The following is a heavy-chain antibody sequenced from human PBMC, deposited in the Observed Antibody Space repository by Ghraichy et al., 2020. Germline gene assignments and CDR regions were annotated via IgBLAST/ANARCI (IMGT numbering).Heavy chain of an antibody. D-gene: IGHD6-6*01. Sequence: GGSLRLSCAASGFTFSSYEMNWVRQAPGKGLEWVSYISSSGSTIYYADSVKGRFTISRDNAKNSLYLQMNSLRAEDTAVYYCARDQGEYSSQPPFDYWGQGTLVTVSS. J-gene: IGHJ4*02. CDR3: ARDQGEYSSQPPFDY. CDR2: ISSSGSTI. CDR1: GFTFSSYE. V-gene: IGHV3-48*03.